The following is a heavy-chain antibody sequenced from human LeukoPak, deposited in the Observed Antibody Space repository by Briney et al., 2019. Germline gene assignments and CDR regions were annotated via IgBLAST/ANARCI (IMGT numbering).Heavy chain of an antibody. D-gene: IGHD1-26*01. V-gene: IGHV4-39*01. CDR1: GGSISSSSYY. CDR2: IYYSGST. Sequence: PSETLSLTCTVSGGSISSSSYYWGWIRQPPGKGLEWIGGIYYSGSTYYNPSLKSRVTISVDTSKNQFSLKLSSVTAADTAVYYCAKQTVVGATSDAFDIWGQGTMVTVSS. J-gene: IGHJ3*02. CDR3: AKQTVVGATSDAFDI.